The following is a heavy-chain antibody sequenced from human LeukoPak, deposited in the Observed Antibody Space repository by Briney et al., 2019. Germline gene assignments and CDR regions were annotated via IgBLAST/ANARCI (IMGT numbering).Heavy chain of an antibody. CDR2: IFPSGGEI. J-gene: IGHJ4*02. Sequence: GGSLRLSCAASGFIFSSYEMNWVRQPPGKGLEWVSSIFPSGGEIHYADSVRGRFTISRDNSKSTLSLQMNSLRAEDTAIYYCATYRQVLLPFESWGQGTLVTVSS. CDR3: ATYRQVLLPFES. D-gene: IGHD2-8*02. V-gene: IGHV3-23*01. CDR1: GFIFSSYE.